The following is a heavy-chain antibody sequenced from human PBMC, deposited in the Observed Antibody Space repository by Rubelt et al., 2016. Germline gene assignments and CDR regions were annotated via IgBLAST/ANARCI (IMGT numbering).Heavy chain of an antibody. D-gene: IGHD6-6*01. CDR2: MFHGGST. CDR1: GFTFSNAW. V-gene: IGHV4-4*02. Sequence: GSLRLSCVGSGFTFSNAWMSWVRQAPGKGLEWVGSMFHGGSTYYNPSLKSRVTISVDASKNQFSLKLSSVTAADTAVYYCARGRAGSNSSWGQGTLVTVSS. CDR3: ARGRAGSNSS. J-gene: IGHJ4*02.